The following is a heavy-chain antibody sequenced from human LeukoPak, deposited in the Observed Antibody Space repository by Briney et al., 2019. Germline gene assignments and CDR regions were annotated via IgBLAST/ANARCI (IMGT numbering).Heavy chain of an antibody. CDR1: GGSISYYY. CDR2: IYYSGST. D-gene: IGHD6-19*01. CDR3: ARHPSRVAVTGTGFDY. Sequence: SETLSLTCTVSGGSISYYYWSWIRQPPGKGLEWIGYIYYSGSTSYNPSLKRRVTISVDTSRNQFSLRLNSVTAADTAIYYCARHPSRVAVTGTGFDYWDQGALVTVSS. J-gene: IGHJ4*02. V-gene: IGHV4-59*08.